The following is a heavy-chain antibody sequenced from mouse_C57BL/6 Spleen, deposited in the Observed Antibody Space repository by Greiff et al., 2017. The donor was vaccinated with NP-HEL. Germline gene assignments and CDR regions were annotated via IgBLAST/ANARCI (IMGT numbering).Heavy chain of an antibody. CDR2: ISNGGGST. CDR3: ASPYGSSLAWFAY. V-gene: IGHV5-12*01. CDR1: GFTFSDYY. D-gene: IGHD1-1*01. J-gene: IGHJ3*01. Sequence: EVMLVESGGGLVQPGGSLKLSCAASGFTFSDYYMYWVRQTPEKRLEWVAYISNGGGSTYYPDTVKGRFTISRDNAKNTLYLQMSRLKSEDTAMYYCASPYGSSLAWFAYWGQGTLVTVSA.